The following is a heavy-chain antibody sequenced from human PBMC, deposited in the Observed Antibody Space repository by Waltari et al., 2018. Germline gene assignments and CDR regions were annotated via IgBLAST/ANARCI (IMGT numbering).Heavy chain of an antibody. CDR3: ARDRGGGLYLDS. D-gene: IGHD5-12*01. J-gene: IGHJ4*02. CDR2: VKRGGGT. CDR1: GDSMISYYF. Sequence: QLQLQESGPGLVKPSGNLSLTCVVSGDSMISYYFWSWVRQSPGKGLVWLGMVKRGGGTNDSPSFASRVTMSLDTSFNHFSLNRHSATAAATAVYYCARDRGGGLYLDSWGRGILVSVSP. V-gene: IGHV4-4*02.